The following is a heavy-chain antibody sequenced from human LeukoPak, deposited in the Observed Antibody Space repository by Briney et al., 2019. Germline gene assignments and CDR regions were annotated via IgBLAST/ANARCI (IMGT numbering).Heavy chain of an antibody. J-gene: IGHJ6*03. CDR1: GGSISSYY. V-gene: IGHV4-4*07. Sequence: SETLSLTCTVSGGSISSYYWSWIRQPAGKGLEWIGRIYTSGSTNYNPSLKSRVTMSVDTSKNQFSLKLSSVTAADTAVYYCARVVLLWFGGSYYMDVWGKGTTVTVSS. CDR2: IYTSGST. D-gene: IGHD3-10*01. CDR3: ARVVLLWFGGSYYMDV.